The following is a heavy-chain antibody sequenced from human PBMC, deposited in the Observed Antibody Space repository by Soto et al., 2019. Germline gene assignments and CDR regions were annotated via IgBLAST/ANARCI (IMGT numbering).Heavy chain of an antibody. D-gene: IGHD6-13*01. CDR3: TRLGISYSSSWYWRFDP. CDR2: IYYRGST. V-gene: IGHV4-59*08. CDR1: GGSISSYY. Sequence: SETLSLTCTVSGGSISSYYWSWIRQPPGKGLEWIGYIYYRGSTNYNPSLKSRVTISVDTSKNQFSLKLSSVTAADTAVYYCTRLGISYSSSWYWRFDPWGQGTLVTVSS. J-gene: IGHJ5*02.